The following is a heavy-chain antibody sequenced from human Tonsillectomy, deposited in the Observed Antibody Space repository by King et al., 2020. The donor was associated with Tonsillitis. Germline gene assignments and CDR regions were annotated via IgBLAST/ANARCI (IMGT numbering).Heavy chain of an antibody. CDR2: ISYDGGNK. J-gene: IGHJ4*02. CDR1: GFTFSNYA. CDR3: ARDGTEYSSSSGYYFDH. Sequence: VQLVESGGGVVQPGRSLRLSCAASGFTFSNYAMHWVRQALGQGLEWVTTISYDGGNKYYADSVKGRFTISRVNSKNTLYLQMNSLRPEDTAVYYCARDGTEYSSSSGYYFDHWGQGTLVTVSS. D-gene: IGHD6-6*01. V-gene: IGHV3-30-3*01.